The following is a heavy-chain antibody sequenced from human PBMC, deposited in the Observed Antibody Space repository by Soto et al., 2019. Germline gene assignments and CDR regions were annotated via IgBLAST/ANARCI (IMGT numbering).Heavy chain of an antibody. V-gene: IGHV3-30-3*01. CDR3: ARGGVVVIPSGDWFDP. CDR2: ISYDGSNK. J-gene: IGHJ5*02. Sequence: VQLVESGGGVVQPGRSLRLSCAASGFTFSSYAMHWVRQAPGKGLEWVAVISYDGSNKYYADSVKGRFTISRDNSKNQLYLQMNSLRAEDTAVYYCARGGVVVIPSGDWFDPWGQGTLVTVSS. CDR1: GFTFSSYA. D-gene: IGHD3-22*01.